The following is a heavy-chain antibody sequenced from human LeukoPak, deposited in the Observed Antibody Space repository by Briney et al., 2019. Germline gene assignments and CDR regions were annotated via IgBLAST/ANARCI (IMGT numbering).Heavy chain of an antibody. CDR1: GFAFDEHG. V-gene: IGHV3-20*04. J-gene: IGHJ4*02. CDR2: INWGGGST. D-gene: IGHD1-14*01. CDR3: ARAPMTGPFYFDY. Sequence: PGGSLRLSCTASGFAFDEHGMSWVRQVPGKGLEWVSGINWGGGSTGYAVPLRGRFTISRDNAKNSLYLQMDSLRAEDTALYYCARAPMTGPFYFDYWGQGTLVTVSS.